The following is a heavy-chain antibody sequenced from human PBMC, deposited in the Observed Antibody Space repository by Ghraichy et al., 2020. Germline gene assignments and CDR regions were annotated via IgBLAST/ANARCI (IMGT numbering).Heavy chain of an antibody. CDR2: ISYDGSNK. CDR3: AREGSGITMIVVVITTFGGGGFDY. D-gene: IGHD3-22*01. V-gene: IGHV3-30*04. Sequence: GESLRLSCAASGFTFSSYAMHWVRQAPGKGLEWVAVISYDGSNKYYADSVKGRFTISRDNSKNTLYLQMNSLRAEDTAVYYCAREGSGITMIVVVITTFGGGGFDYWGQGTLVTVSS. CDR1: GFTFSSYA. J-gene: IGHJ4*02.